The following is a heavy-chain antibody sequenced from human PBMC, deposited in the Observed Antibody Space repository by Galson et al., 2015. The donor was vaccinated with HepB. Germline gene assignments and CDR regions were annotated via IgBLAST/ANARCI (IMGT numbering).Heavy chain of an antibody. Sequence: SVKVSCKAPGGTFSSYAISWVRQAPGQGLEWMGGIIPIFGTANYAQKFQGRVTITADKSTSTAYMELSSLRSEDTAVYYCARGKTIVATIQAYYGMDVWGQGTTVTVSS. V-gene: IGHV1-69*06. D-gene: IGHD5-12*01. CDR3: ARGKTIVATIQAYYGMDV. J-gene: IGHJ6*02. CDR2: IIPIFGTA. CDR1: GGTFSSYA.